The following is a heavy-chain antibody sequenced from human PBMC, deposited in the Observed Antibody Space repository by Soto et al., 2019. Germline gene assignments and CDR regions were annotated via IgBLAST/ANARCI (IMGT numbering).Heavy chain of an antibody. CDR3: ARENWNYVPDYYYYYGMDV. V-gene: IGHV3-21*01. CDR2: ISSSSSYI. D-gene: IGHD1-7*01. J-gene: IGHJ6*02. CDR1: GFTFSSYS. Sequence: SVGSLRLSCAASGFTFSSYSMNWVRQAPGKGLEWVSSISSSSSYIYYADSVKGRFTISRDNAKNSLYLQMNSLRAEDTAVYYCARENWNYVPDYYYYYGMDVWGQGTTVTVSS.